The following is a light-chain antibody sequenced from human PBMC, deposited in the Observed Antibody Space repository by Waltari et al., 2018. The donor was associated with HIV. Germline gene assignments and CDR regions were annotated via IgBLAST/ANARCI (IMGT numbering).Light chain of an antibody. CDR1: SGHSTYA. CDR2: LTSGGSQ. V-gene: IGLV4-69*01. J-gene: IGLJ3*02. CDR3: QSYDTSLSGSV. Sequence: QIVLTQSPSASASLGASVKLTCTLSSGHSTYAIAWLQRQPEKAPRFLMKLTSGGSQKKGDGFPDRFSGSSSGAERYLTISSLQSEDEADYYCQSYDTSLSGSVFGGGTKLTVL.